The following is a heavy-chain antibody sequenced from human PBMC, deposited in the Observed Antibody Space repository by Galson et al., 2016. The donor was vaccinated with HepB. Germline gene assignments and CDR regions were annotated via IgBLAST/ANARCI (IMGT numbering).Heavy chain of an antibody. CDR2: ISSSVSYI. J-gene: IGHJ4*02. D-gene: IGHD1-14*01. V-gene: IGHV3-21*01. CDR1: GFTFRTYS. Sequence: LRLSCAASGFTFRTYSMNWVRQAPGKGLEWVSVISSSVSYIYYADSVKGRFTISRDNAKNSLYLQMNSLRVEDTAVYYCARGGRTEETSLVYWGQGTLVTVSS. CDR3: ARGGRTEETSLVY.